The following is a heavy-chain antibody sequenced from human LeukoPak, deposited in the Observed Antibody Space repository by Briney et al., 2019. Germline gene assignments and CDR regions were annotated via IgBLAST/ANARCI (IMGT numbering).Heavy chain of an antibody. V-gene: IGHV4-38-2*02. Sequence: PSETLSLTCTVSGYSITSGYYWGWIRQAPGKRLEWIGNIYYNGIAYYNPSLKSRVSISVDTSKNQFSLKLTSVTAADTAVYYCARAYYDYVWGSYRVNLFDYWGQGTLVTVSS. J-gene: IGHJ4*02. CDR2: IYYNGIA. CDR1: GYSITSGYY. D-gene: IGHD3-16*02. CDR3: ARAYYDYVWGSYRVNLFDY.